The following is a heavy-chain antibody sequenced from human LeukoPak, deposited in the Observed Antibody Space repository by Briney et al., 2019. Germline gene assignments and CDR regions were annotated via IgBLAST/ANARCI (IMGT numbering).Heavy chain of an antibody. CDR1: GFTFSSYA. Sequence: GGSLRLSCAASGFTFSSYAMSWVRQAPGKGLEWVSAISGSGGSTYYADSVKGRFTISRDNSKNTLYLQMNSLRAEDTAVYYCASIVYYDILTGYYAAADYWGQGTLVTVSS. V-gene: IGHV3-23*01. D-gene: IGHD3-9*01. CDR2: ISGSGGST. J-gene: IGHJ4*02. CDR3: ASIVYYDILTGYYAAADY.